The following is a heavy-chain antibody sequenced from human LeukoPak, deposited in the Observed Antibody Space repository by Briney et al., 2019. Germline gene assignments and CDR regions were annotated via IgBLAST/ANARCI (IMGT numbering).Heavy chain of an antibody. CDR2: IISGGST. Sequence: GGSLRLSCAASGFTFRSHAMSWVRQAPGKGLEWVSAIISGGSTYYADSVKGRFTISRDTSKNTLYLQMNSLRAEDTAVYYCARAPIYYGSGSYSPYYYYGMDVWGQGTTVTVSS. J-gene: IGHJ6*02. V-gene: IGHV3-23*01. CDR3: ARAPIYYGSGSYSPYYYYGMDV. CDR1: GFTFRSHA. D-gene: IGHD3-10*01.